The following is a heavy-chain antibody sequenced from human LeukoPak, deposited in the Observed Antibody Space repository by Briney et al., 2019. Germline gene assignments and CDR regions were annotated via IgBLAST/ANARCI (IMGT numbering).Heavy chain of an antibody. J-gene: IGHJ6*02. D-gene: IGHD1-26*01. Sequence: NTSETLSLTCTVSGYSISSGDYWGWIRQPPGEGLEWIGSIYHSGSTYYNPSLKSRVTISVDTSKNQFSLKLSSVTAADTAVYYCARKVYLVWELGYGMDVWGQGTTVTVSS. CDR3: ARKVYLVWELGYGMDV. CDR2: IYHSGST. CDR1: GYSISSGDY. V-gene: IGHV4-38-2*02.